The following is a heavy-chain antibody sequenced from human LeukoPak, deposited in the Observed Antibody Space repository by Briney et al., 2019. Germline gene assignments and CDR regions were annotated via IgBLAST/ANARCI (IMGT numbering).Heavy chain of an antibody. CDR1: GFTFSSYA. V-gene: IGHV3-23*01. D-gene: IGHD1-26*01. J-gene: IGHJ4*02. Sequence: GGSLRLSCAASGFTFSSYAMSWVRQAQGKRLEWVSAIRDSGDGTYYADSVKGRFTISRDNSKKTVYLQMNSLRAEDTAVYYCARVSGGKWELLGPLDYSGERTLLTVS. CDR3: ARVSGGKWELLGPLDY. CDR2: IRDSGDGT.